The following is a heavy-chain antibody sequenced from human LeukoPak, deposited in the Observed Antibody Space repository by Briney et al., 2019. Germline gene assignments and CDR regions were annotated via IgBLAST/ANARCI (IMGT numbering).Heavy chain of an antibody. Sequence: SETLSLTCTVSGGSISGYYWNWIRQPAGKGLEWIGRIFHSGSTNYNPSLNSRVTMSVDTSKNQFSLKLSSVTAADTAVYYCARSRIVLADSLDPWGQGTLVTVSS. CDR2: IFHSGST. CDR1: GGSISGYY. J-gene: IGHJ5*02. V-gene: IGHV4-4*07. D-gene: IGHD6-19*01. CDR3: ARSRIVLADSLDP.